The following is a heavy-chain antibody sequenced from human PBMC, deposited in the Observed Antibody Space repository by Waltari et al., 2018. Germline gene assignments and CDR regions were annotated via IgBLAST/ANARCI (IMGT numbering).Heavy chain of an antibody. D-gene: IGHD2-2*01. CDR3: VVTRRYYYYGMDV. V-gene: IGHV4-34*01. J-gene: IGHJ6*02. CDR1: GGSFSGYY. Sequence: QVQLQQWGAGLLKPSETPSLTCAVYGGSFSGYYWSWIRQPPGKGLEWIGEINHSGSTNYNPSLKSRVTISVDTSKNQFSLKLSSVTAADTAVYARVVTRRYYYYGMDVWGQGTTVTVSS. CDR2: INHSGST.